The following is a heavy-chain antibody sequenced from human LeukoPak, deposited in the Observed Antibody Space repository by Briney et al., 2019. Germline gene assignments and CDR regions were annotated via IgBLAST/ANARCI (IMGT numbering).Heavy chain of an antibody. J-gene: IGHJ6*03. CDR2: IYHSGST. Sequence: TSETLSLTCTVSGGSISSYYWSWIRQPPGKGLEWIGCIYHSGSTYYNPSLKSRVTISVDTSKNQFSLKLSSVTAADTAVYYCARADYSSTWSHDYYYMDVWGKGTTVTVSS. CDR1: GGSISSYY. D-gene: IGHD6-13*01. CDR3: ARADYSSTWSHDYYYMDV. V-gene: IGHV4-59*08.